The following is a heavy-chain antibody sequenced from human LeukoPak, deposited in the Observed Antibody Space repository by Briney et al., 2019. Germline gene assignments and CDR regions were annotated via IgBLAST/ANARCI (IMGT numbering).Heavy chain of an antibody. CDR3: AREGEVRGIIITGDY. CDR1: GFTFSSYA. Sequence: GGSLRLSCAASGFTFSSYAMHWVRQAPGKGLEWVAVISYDGSNKYYADSVKGRFTISRDNSKNTLYLQMNSLRAEDTAVYYCAREGEVRGIIITGDYWGQGTLVTVSS. V-gene: IGHV3-30-3*01. CDR2: ISYDGSNK. D-gene: IGHD3-10*01. J-gene: IGHJ4*02.